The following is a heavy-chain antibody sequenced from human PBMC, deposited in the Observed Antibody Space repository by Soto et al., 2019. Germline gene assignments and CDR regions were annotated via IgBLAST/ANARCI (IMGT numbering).Heavy chain of an antibody. CDR3: ARADCTGAYCYSWPFHYGVDV. CDR1: GFTFNTYG. V-gene: IGHV3-33*08. D-gene: IGHD2-8*02. J-gene: IGHJ6*02. CDR2: IWYDGSNK. Sequence: GGSLRLSCTTSGFTFNTYGMHWVRQAPGKGLGWVAIIWYDGSNKYYADSVKGRFTISRDNSRNTLYLQMNSLRAEDTALYYCARADCTGAYCYSWPFHYGVDVWGQGTTVTVSS.